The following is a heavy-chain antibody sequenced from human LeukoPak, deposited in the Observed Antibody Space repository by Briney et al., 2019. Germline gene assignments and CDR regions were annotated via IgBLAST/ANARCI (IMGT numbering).Heavy chain of an antibody. CDR3: AKPFNYYGSGSYDY. Sequence: GGSLRLSCAASGLTFSSYGMHWVRQAPGKGLEWVAFIRYDGSNKYYADSVKGRFTISRDNSKNTLYLQMNSLRAEDTAVYYCAKPFNYYGSGSYDYWGQGTLVTVSS. CDR1: GLTFSSYG. D-gene: IGHD3-10*01. J-gene: IGHJ4*02. V-gene: IGHV3-30*02. CDR2: IRYDGSNK.